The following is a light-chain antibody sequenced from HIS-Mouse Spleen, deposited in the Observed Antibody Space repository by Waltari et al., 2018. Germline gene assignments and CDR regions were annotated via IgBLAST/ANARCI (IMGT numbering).Light chain of an antibody. CDR3: QQYNNWWT. Sequence: EIVMTQSPATLSVSPGERATLSCRASQSVSSNLAWYQQKPGQAPRLLIYGASTRATGIPAMFSGSGSGTEFTLTISSMQSEDFAVYCCQQYNNWWTFGQGTKVEIK. J-gene: IGKJ1*01. CDR2: GAS. CDR1: QSVSSN. V-gene: IGKV3-15*01.